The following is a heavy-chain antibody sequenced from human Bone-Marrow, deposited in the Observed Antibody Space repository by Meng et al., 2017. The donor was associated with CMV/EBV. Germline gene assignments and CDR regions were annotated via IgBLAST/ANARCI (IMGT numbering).Heavy chain of an antibody. Sequence: GSLRLSCTVSGGSISSYYWSWIRQPPGKGLEWIGYIYYSGSTNYNPSLKSRVTISVDTSKNQFSLKLSFVTAADTAVYYCARVYPIDYWGQGTLVTVSS. CDR3: ARVYPIDY. J-gene: IGHJ4*02. D-gene: IGHD2-8*01. CDR1: GGSISSYY. CDR2: IYYSGST. V-gene: IGHV4-59*08.